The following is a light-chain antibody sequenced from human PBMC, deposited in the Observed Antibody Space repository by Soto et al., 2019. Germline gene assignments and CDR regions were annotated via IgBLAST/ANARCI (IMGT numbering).Light chain of an antibody. Sequence: EIQLTQSPSSMSVSVGDRVTITCRASQSIGGFLNWYQQKLGKAPKLLIYAASSLQSGVPSRFSGSGSGTDFTLTISSLQPEDFATYYCQQSYSTPLTVGGGTKVDIK. V-gene: IGKV1-39*01. CDR1: QSIGGF. CDR3: QQSYSTPLT. J-gene: IGKJ4*01. CDR2: AAS.